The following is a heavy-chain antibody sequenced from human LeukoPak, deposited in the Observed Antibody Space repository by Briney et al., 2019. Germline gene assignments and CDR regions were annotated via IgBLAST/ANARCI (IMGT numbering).Heavy chain of an antibody. Sequence: GGSLRLSCAASGFTFSTYSMNWVRQAPGKGLEWVSYISSSSGIIYYADSVKGRFTISRDNDKSSLYLQMNSLRAEDTAVYYCATEGGPTAPDPYYYYMDVWGKGTTVTVSS. CDR2: ISSSSGII. CDR3: ATEGGPTAPDPYYYYMDV. D-gene: IGHD1-26*01. V-gene: IGHV3-48*01. J-gene: IGHJ6*03. CDR1: GFTFSTYS.